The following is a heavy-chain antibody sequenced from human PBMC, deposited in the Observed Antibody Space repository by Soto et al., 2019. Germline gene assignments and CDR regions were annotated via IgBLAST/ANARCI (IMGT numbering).Heavy chain of an antibody. CDR3: AKDFRVAAAGSYGMDV. J-gene: IGHJ6*02. Sequence: GGSLRLSCAASGFTFDDYAMHWVRQAPGKGLEWVSLISWDGGSTYYADSVKGRFTVSRDNSKNSLYLQMNSLRAEDTALYYCAKDFRVAAAGSYGMDVWGQGTTVTVSS. V-gene: IGHV3-43D*04. D-gene: IGHD6-13*01. CDR1: GFTFDDYA. CDR2: ISWDGGST.